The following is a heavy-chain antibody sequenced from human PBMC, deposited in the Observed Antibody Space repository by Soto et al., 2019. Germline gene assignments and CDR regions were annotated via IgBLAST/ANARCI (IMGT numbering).Heavy chain of an antibody. CDR2: ISGYNGNT. J-gene: IGHJ4*02. V-gene: IGHV1-18*04. Sequence: QVQLVQSGAEVKKPGASVKVSCKASGYTFSSHGVSWVRRAPGQGLEWMGWISGYNGNTNYPQKLQGRVTMTTDTSTNTPYLEVRSLRSDDTAVYYCASWAGQVRYFGGPFAYWGQGTLVTVSS. D-gene: IGHD4-17*01. CDR3: ASWAGQVRYFGGPFAY. CDR1: GYTFSSHG.